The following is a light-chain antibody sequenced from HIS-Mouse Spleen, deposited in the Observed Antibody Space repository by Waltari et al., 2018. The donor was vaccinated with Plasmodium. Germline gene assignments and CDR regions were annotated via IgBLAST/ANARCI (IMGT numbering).Light chain of an antibody. CDR2: EDS. V-gene: IGLV3-10*01. J-gene: IGLJ3*02. CDR3: YSTDSSGNHRV. CDR1: ALPKKY. Sequence: SYELTQPPSVSVSPGQTARITCSGDALPKKYAYWYQQKSGQAPVLVIYEDSKRPSGIRERFSGSSSGTMATLTISGAQVEDGADYYCYSTDSSGNHRVFGGGTKLTVL.